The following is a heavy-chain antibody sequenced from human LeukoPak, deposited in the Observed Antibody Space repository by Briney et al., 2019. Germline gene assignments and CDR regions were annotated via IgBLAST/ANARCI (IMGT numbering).Heavy chain of an antibody. Sequence: PSETLSLTCAVYGGSFSGYYWSWVRQAPGKGLEWVSSISSSSSYIYYADSVKGRFTISRDNAKNSLYLQMNSLRAEDTAVYYCARKRAYYGSGSSFDYWGQGTLVTVSS. CDR3: ARKRAYYGSGSSFDY. J-gene: IGHJ4*02. CDR2: ISSSSSYI. V-gene: IGHV3-21*01. D-gene: IGHD3-10*01. CDR1: GGSFSGYY.